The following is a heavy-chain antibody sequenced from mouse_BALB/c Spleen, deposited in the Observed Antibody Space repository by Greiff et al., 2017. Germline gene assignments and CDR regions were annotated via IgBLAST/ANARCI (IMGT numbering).Heavy chain of an antibody. CDR2: INSNGGST. Sequence: EVKLMESGGGLVQPGGSLKLSCAASGFTFSSYGMSWVRQTPDKRLELVATINSNGGSTYYPDSVKGRFTISRDNAKNTLYLQMSSLKSEDTAMYYCARDRGGPFDYWGQGTTLTVSS. V-gene: IGHV5-6-3*01. J-gene: IGHJ2*01. D-gene: IGHD1-1*02. CDR3: ARDRGGPFDY. CDR1: GFTFSSYG.